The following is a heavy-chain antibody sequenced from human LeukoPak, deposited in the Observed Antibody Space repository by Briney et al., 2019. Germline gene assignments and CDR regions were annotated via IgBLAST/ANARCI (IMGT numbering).Heavy chain of an antibody. CDR3: SRGYSGNYRVDY. D-gene: IGHD1-26*01. Sequence: PGGSLRLSCAASGFTVSSNYMSWVRQAPGKGLEWVSVIYSGGSTYYADSVKGRFTISRDNSKNTLYLQMNSLRAEDTAVYFCSRGYSGNYRVDYWGQGTLVTVSS. CDR1: GFTVSSNY. J-gene: IGHJ4*02. CDR2: IYSGGST. V-gene: IGHV3-53*01.